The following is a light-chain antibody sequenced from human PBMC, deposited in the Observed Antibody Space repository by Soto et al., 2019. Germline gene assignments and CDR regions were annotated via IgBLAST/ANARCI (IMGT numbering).Light chain of an antibody. CDR2: DVS. CDR1: SSDVGGYNY. CDR3: SSYTSSSTL. Sequence: QSALTQPASVSGSPGQSITISCTVTSSDVGGYNYVSWYQQHPGKAPKLMIYDVSNRPSGVSNRFSGSKSGNTASLTISGLQAEDEADYSCSSYTSSSTLFGGGTELTVL. V-gene: IGLV2-14*01. J-gene: IGLJ2*01.